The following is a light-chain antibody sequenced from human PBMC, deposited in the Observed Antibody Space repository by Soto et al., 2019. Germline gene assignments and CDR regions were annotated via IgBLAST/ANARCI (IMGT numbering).Light chain of an antibody. V-gene: IGLV2-14*01. J-gene: IGLJ1*01. CDR1: SSDVGGYNY. Sequence: QSALTQPASVSGSPGQSITISCTGTSSDVGGYNYVSWYQQHPDKAPKFMIYDVSNRPSGVSTRFSGSNSGNTASLTISGLQAEDEADYYCNSYTTSNTRQIVFGTGTKLTVL. CDR2: DVS. CDR3: NSYTTSNTRQIV.